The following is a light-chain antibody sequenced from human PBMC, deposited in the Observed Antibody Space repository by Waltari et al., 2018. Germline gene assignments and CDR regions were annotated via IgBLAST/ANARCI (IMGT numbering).Light chain of an antibody. CDR3: CSYAGSYTWV. Sequence: SALPPPPPVSGPPGQPVPIPATGTPTDLVIHTIVSWYQQHPGKAPKLIILDVTKRPSGVPDRLSGSKSGNTASLTISGLRAEDEAEYYCCSYAGSYTWVFGGGTKLTVV. CDR2: DVT. J-gene: IGLJ3*02. V-gene: IGLV2-11*01. CDR1: PTDLVIHTI.